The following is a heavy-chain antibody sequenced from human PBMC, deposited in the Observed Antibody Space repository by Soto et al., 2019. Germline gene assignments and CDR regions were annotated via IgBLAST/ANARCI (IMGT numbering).Heavy chain of an antibody. D-gene: IGHD3-16*01. J-gene: IGHJ4*02. CDR3: ARFMITFGGVPN. Sequence: QVQLVQSGAAVKKPGSSVKVSCKASGGSFSSYAISWVRQAPGQGLEWMGGILPIFGTANYAQKFQGRVTITADKSTSTAYMELSSLRSEDTAVYYCARFMITFGGVPNWGQGTLLTVSS. V-gene: IGHV1-69*06. CDR2: ILPIFGTA. CDR1: GGSFSSYA.